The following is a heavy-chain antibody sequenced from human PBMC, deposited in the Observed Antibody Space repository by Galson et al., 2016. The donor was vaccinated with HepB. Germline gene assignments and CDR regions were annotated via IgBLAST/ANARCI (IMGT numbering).Heavy chain of an antibody. V-gene: IGHV1-18*04. CDR2: ISVYNGNT. D-gene: IGHD5-12*01. Sequence: SVKVSCKASGYTFPSYGISWVRQAPGQGLEWMGWISVYNGNTNYAQKLQGRVTMTTDPATSTAYMELTNLRSDDTAISYCARTIYSLHWFDPWGQGTLVTFSS. J-gene: IGHJ5*02. CDR1: GYTFPSYG. CDR3: ARTIYSLHWFDP.